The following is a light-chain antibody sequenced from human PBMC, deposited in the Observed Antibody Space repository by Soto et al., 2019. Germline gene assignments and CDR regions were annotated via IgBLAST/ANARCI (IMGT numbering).Light chain of an antibody. Sequence: DRVTITCRASQSITTFLAWYQQKPGKAPQILIYDASKLEPGVPSRLSGGGSGTEFTLTISSLQPDDFATYYCQQYSTYPLTFGGGTRVEIK. V-gene: IGKV1-5*01. J-gene: IGKJ4*01. CDR2: DAS. CDR1: QSITTF. CDR3: QQYSTYPLT.